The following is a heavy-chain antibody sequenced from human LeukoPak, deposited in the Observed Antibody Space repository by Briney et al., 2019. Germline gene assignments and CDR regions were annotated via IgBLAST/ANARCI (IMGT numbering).Heavy chain of an antibody. CDR2: ISAYNGNT. J-gene: IGHJ4*02. CDR1: GYTFSKFG. Sequence: ASVKVSCKASGYTFSKFGIGWVRQAPGQGLEWMGWISAYNGNTNYAQKLQGRVTMTTDTSTSTAYMELRSLRSDDTAVYYCARGAVAGTQNFDYWGRGTLVTVSS. V-gene: IGHV1-18*01. D-gene: IGHD6-19*01. CDR3: ARGAVAGTQNFDY.